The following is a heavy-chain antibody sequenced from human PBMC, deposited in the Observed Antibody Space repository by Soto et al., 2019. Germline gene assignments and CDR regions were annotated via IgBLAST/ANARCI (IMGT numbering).Heavy chain of an antibody. CDR2: IYYSGST. J-gene: IGHJ6*02. CDR3: ARRIQLWSRGLYYYGMDV. CDR1: GGSVSSGSHY. V-gene: IGHV4-61*01. Sequence: SETLSLTCTVSGGSVSSGSHYWSWIRQPPGKGLEWIGYIYYSGSTNYNPSLKSRVTISVDTSKNQFSLKLSSVTAADTAVYYFARRIQLWSRGLYYYGMDVWGQGTTVTVSS. D-gene: IGHD5-18*01.